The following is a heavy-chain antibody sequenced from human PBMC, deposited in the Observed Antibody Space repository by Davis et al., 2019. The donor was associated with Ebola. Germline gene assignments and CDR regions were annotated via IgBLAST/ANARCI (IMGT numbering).Heavy chain of an antibody. V-gene: IGHV3-7*01. CDR2: IKQDGSEK. Sequence: PGGSLRLSCAASGFTFSSYWMSWVRQAPGKGLEWVANIKQDGSEKYYVDSVKGRFTISRDNAKNSLYLQMNSLRAEDTAVYYCARDKDFWSGYQLLYYYYGMDVWGQGTTVTVSS. D-gene: IGHD3-3*01. J-gene: IGHJ6*02. CDR3: ARDKDFWSGYQLLYYYYGMDV. CDR1: GFTFSSYW.